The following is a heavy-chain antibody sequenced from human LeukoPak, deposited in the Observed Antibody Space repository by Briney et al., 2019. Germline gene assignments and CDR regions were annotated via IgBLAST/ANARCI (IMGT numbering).Heavy chain of an antibody. D-gene: IGHD6-19*01. CDR2: IYYSGST. V-gene: IGHV4-59*01. J-gene: IGHJ4*02. CDR3: ASSAGYQWLVLGY. Sequence: SETLSLTCTVSGGSISSYYWSWIRQPPGRGLEWIGYIYYSGSTNYNPSLKSRVTISVDTSKNQFSLKLNSVTAADTAVYYCASSAGYQWLVLGYWGQGTLVTVSS. CDR1: GGSISSYY.